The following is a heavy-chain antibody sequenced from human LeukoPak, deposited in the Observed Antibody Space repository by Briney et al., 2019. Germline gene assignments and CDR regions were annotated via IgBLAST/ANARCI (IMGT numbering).Heavy chain of an antibody. CDR2: ISYDGSNK. CDR1: GFTFSSYA. V-gene: IGHV3-30-3*01. D-gene: IGHD5-24*01. Sequence: GGSLRLSCAASGFTFSSYAMHWVRQAPGKGLEWVAVISYDGSNKYYADSVKGRFTISRDNSKNTLYLQMNSLRAEDTAVYYCARARDGYKTYNWFDPWGQGTLVTVSS. J-gene: IGHJ5*02. CDR3: ARARDGYKTYNWFDP.